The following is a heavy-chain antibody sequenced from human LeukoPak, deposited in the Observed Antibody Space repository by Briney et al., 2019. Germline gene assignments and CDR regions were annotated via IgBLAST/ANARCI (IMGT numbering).Heavy chain of an antibody. V-gene: IGHV3-21*01. D-gene: IGHD1-26*01. Sequence: PGGSLRLSCAASGFTFSSYSMNWDRQAPGKGLEWVSSISSSSSYIYYADSVKGRFTISRDNAKNSLYLQMNSLRAEDTAVYYCARDGGSSGSYPYWGQGILVTVSS. J-gene: IGHJ4*02. CDR1: GFTFSSYS. CDR2: ISSSSSYI. CDR3: ARDGGSSGSYPY.